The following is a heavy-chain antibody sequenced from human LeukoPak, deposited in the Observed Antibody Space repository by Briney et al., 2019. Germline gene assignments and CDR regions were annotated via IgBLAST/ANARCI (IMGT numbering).Heavy chain of an antibody. Sequence: SETLSLTCAVYGGSFSGYYWSWIRQPPGKGLEWIGEINHSGSTNYNPSLKSRVTISVDTSKNQLSLKLSSVTAADTAVYYCARTHDSSGYYFDYWGQGTLVTVSS. D-gene: IGHD3-22*01. J-gene: IGHJ4*02. CDR3: ARTHDSSGYYFDY. V-gene: IGHV4-34*01. CDR2: INHSGST. CDR1: GGSFSGYY.